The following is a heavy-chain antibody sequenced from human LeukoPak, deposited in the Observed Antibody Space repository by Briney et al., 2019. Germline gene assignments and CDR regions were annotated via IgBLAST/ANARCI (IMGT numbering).Heavy chain of an antibody. V-gene: IGHV3-66*02. CDR1: GFTVSSNY. D-gene: IGHD3-16*01. CDR3: ARTDYSHFDY. CDR2: IYSGGST. J-gene: IGHJ4*02. Sequence: GGSLRLSRAASGFTVSSNYMNWVRQAPGKGLERASIIYSGGSTYYADSVKGRFTISRDNSKNTLYLQMNSLRVEDTAVYYCARTDYSHFDYWGQGTLVTVSS.